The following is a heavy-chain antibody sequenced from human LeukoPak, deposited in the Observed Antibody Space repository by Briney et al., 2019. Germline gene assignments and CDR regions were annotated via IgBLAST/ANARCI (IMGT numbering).Heavy chain of an antibody. Sequence: ASVKVSCKASGYTFTSYGISWVRQAPGQGLEWMGWMNPNSGDTAYAQNFQGRVTITRSTSLSTAYMELSSLGSEDTAVYYCASANFQHWGQGTLVTVSS. D-gene: IGHD2-8*01. CDR2: MNPNSGDT. CDR3: ASANFQH. CDR1: GYTFTSYG. V-gene: IGHV1-8*03. J-gene: IGHJ1*01.